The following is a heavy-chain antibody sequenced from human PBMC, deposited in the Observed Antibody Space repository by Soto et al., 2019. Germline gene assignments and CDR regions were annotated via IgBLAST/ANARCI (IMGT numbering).Heavy chain of an antibody. J-gene: IGHJ4*02. CDR3: TTDPLGEWLRFLAPSDF. CDR1: GFTFSDAW. CDR2: IKSKIDGGTT. Sequence: DVQLVESGGGLVKPGGSLRLSCAASGFTFSDAWMNWVRQAPGKGLEWVGHIKSKIDGGTTDYAAPVKGRFTISRDDSENTLYLQINSLKIDDTAVYYCTTDPLGEWLRFLAPSDFWGQGTLVTVSS. V-gene: IGHV3-15*07. D-gene: IGHD3-16*01.